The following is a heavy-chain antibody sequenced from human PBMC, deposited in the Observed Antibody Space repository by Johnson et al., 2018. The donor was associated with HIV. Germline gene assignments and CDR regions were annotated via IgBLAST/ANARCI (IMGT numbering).Heavy chain of an antibody. D-gene: IGHD6-13*01. CDR2: ISYDGSNK. J-gene: IGHJ3*02. CDR1: GFTFSSYA. CDR3: AKDLGVAADPDAFDI. V-gene: IGHV3-30*04. Sequence: QVQLVESGGGVVQPGRSLRLSCAASGFTFSSYAMHWVRQAPGKGLEWVAVISYDGSNKYYADSVRGRFTISRDNSKNTLYLQMNSLRAEDTAVYYCAKDLGVAADPDAFDIWGQGTMVTVSS.